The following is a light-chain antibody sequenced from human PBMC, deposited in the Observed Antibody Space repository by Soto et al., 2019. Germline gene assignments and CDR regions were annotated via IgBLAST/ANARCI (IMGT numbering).Light chain of an antibody. J-gene: IGKJ2*01. CDR1: QSVTNSF. Sequence: ENVLTQSPDTLSLSPGKRATLSCRASQSVTNSFFAWYQQKPGQGPRLLIYGISSRATGIADRFSGSGSGTDFTLTISRLEPEDFVVYYCQQYSTLPHTFGQGTKLEVK. V-gene: IGKV3-20*01. CDR2: GIS. CDR3: QQYSTLPHT.